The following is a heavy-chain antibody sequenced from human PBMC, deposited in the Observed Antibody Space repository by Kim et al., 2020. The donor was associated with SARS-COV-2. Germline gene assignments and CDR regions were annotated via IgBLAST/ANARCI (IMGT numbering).Heavy chain of an antibody. CDR3: ARELVGATLDY. D-gene: IGHD1-26*01. CDR1: GYTFTSYY. J-gene: IGHJ4*02. CDR2: INPSGGST. Sequence: ASVKVSCKASGYTFTSYYMHWVRHAPGQGLEWMGIINPSGGSTSYAQKFQGRVTMTRDTSTSTVYMELSSLRSEDTAVYYCARELVGATLDYWGQGTLVTVSS. V-gene: IGHV1-46*01.